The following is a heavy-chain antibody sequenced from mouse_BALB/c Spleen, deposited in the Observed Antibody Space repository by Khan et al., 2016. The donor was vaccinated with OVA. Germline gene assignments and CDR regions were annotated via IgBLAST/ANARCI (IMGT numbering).Heavy chain of an antibody. CDR1: GYSITSDYA. Sequence: VQLKESGPGLVKPSQSLSLTCTVTGYSITSDYAWNWIQQFPGNKLEWMGYITYSGSTSYTPSLKSRFSITRDTSKNQFFLQLNSLTTEDTATYYCARGRAYWGQGTLVTVSA. CDR3: ARGRAY. J-gene: IGHJ3*01. D-gene: IGHD3-3*01. CDR2: ITYSGST. V-gene: IGHV3-2*02.